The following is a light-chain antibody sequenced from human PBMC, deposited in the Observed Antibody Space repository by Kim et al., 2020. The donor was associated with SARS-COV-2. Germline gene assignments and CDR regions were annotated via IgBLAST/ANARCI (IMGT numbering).Light chain of an antibody. V-gene: IGLV3-19*01. CDR1: SLRSYY. J-gene: IGLJ2*01. Sequence: LGQTVRITCQGDSLRSYYASWYQQKPGQAPVLVIYGKNNRPSGIPDRFSGSSSGNTASLTITGAQAEDEADYYCNSRDSSGSPSVVFGGGTQLTVL. CDR2: GKN. CDR3: NSRDSSGSPSVV.